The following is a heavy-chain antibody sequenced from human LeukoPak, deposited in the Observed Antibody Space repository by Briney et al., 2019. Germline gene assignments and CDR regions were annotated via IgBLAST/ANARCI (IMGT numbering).Heavy chain of an antibody. V-gene: IGHV4-38-2*02. D-gene: IGHD3-10*01. CDR1: GYSISSAYY. Sequence: SETLSLTCAVSGYSISSAYYWGWIRQPPGKGLEWIGTISHSGSTYYNPSLKSRVTISVDTSKNQFSLKLSSVTAADTAVYYCARDRGGRDAFDIWGQGTMVTVSS. J-gene: IGHJ3*02. CDR3: ARDRGGRDAFDI. CDR2: ISHSGST.